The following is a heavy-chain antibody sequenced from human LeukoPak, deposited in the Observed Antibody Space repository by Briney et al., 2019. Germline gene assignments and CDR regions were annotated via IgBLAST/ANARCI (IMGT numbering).Heavy chain of an antibody. CDR3: ARDPCDW. J-gene: IGHJ4*02. CDR2: INPRTGAT. V-gene: IGHV1-46*01. Sequence: ASVKVSCKASGYTFTSYYMHWVRQAPGQGLEWMGIINPRTGATRLTPQFQDRLTLTRDMSTNTLYMEMRSLLSEDTAVYFCARDPCDWWGQGTLVTASS. CDR1: GYTFTSYY.